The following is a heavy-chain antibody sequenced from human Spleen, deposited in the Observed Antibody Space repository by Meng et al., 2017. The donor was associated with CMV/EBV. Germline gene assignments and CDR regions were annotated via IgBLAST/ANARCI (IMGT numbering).Heavy chain of an antibody. J-gene: IGHJ4*02. D-gene: IGHD2-15*01. Sequence: GESLKISCAASGFTFSSYAMHWVRQAPGKGLEWVAVISYDGSNKYYADSVKGRFTISRDNSKNTLDLQMNSLRAEDTAVYYCARDGVWQDFDYWGQGTLVTVSS. V-gene: IGHV3-30-3*01. CDR1: GFTFSSYA. CDR2: ISYDGSNK. CDR3: ARDGVWQDFDY.